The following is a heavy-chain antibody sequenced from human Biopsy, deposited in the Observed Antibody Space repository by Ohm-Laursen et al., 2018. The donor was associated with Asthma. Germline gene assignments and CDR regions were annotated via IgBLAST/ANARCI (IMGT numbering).Heavy chain of an antibody. CDR2: ISVYNGNT. Sequence: GASVKVSCKTSGYTFNSAGITWVRQAPGQGLEWMGWISVYNGNTKVAQKLQDRVTMITDTSTSTAYMELRSLRSDDMAVYFCARAVDYSHYYGIDAWGQGTTVTVS. CDR3: ARAVDYSHYYGIDA. J-gene: IGHJ6*02. CDR1: GYTFNSAG. D-gene: IGHD3-10*01. V-gene: IGHV1-18*03.